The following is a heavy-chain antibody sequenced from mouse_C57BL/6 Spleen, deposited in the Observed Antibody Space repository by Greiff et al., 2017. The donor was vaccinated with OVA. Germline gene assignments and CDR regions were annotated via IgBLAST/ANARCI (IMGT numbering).Heavy chain of an antibody. Sequence: EVQVVESVAELVRPGASVKLSCTASGFNIKNTYMHWVKQRPEQGLEWIGRIDPANGNTKYAPKFQGKAPITADTSSNTAYLQLNSRTSEDTAVYYCARSPYYYCSSYPYYYAMDYWGQGTSVTVSS. CDR1: GFNIKNTY. CDR2: IDPANGNT. V-gene: IGHV14-3*01. J-gene: IGHJ4*01. D-gene: IGHD1-1*01. CDR3: ARSPYYYCSSYPYYYAMDY.